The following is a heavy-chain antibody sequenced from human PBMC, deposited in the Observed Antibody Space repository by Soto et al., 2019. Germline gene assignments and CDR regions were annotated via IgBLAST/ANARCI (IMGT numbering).Heavy chain of an antibody. V-gene: IGHV1-69*02. CDR2: IIPILGIA. Sequence: QVQLVQSGAEVKKPGSSVKVSCKASGGTFSSYTISWVRQAPGQGLEWMGRIIPILGIANYAQKFQGRVTITADKSTSTAYMELSSLRFEDTAVYYCARGVAARPGYYYYMDVWGKGTTVTVSS. CDR1: GGTFSSYT. D-gene: IGHD6-6*01. J-gene: IGHJ6*03. CDR3: ARGVAARPGYYYYMDV.